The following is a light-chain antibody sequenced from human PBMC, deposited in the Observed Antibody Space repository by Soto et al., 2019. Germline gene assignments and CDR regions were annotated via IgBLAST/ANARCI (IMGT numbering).Light chain of an antibody. CDR2: DAS. CDR1: QSISRW. Sequence: DIQMTQSPSTLSASVGDRVTITCRASQSISRWLVWYQQKPGKAPNLLIYDASNLESGVPSRFSGSGSGTEFTLTISSLQPDDFATYYCQQYNSYSTFGQGTKVEIK. CDR3: QQYNSYST. J-gene: IGKJ1*01. V-gene: IGKV1-5*01.